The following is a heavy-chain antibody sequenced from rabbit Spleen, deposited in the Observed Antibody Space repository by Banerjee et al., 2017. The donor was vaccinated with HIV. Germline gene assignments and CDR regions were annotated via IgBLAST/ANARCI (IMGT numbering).Heavy chain of an antibody. Sequence: QSLEESGGGLVQPGGSLTLSCKASGFDFSSYYMTWVRQAPGKGLEWITCINMVTGRSVYASWAKGRFIMSRTSSTKVTLQMTSLTAADTATYFCARDLVAVIGWNFYLWGPGTLVTVS. J-gene: IGHJ4*01. D-gene: IGHD1-1*01. CDR1: GFDFSSYY. CDR2: INMVTGRS. CDR3: ARDLVAVIGWNFYL. V-gene: IGHV1S40*01.